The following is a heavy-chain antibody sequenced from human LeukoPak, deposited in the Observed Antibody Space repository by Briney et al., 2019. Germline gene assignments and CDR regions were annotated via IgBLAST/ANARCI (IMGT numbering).Heavy chain of an antibody. CDR2: ITPFNGNT. D-gene: IGHD5-18*01. Sequence: SVKVSCKASGYTFTYRYLHWVRQAPGQALEWMGWITPFNGNTNYAQKFQDRVTITRDRSMSTAYMELSRLRSDDTAVYYCARGIGSYGKYYFDYWGQGTLVTVSS. CDR3: ARGIGSYGKYYFDY. V-gene: IGHV1-45*02. CDR1: GYTFTYRY. J-gene: IGHJ4*02.